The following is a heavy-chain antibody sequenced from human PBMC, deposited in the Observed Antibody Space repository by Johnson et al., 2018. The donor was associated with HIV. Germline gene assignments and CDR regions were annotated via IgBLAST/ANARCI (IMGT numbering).Heavy chain of an antibody. J-gene: IGHJ3*02. D-gene: IGHD4-17*01. Sequence: QVQLVESGGDLIKPGGSLRLSCATSNFTFKDYYMNWIRQAPGKGLEWVAVISYDGSNKYYADSVRGRFTISRDNSKNTLYLQMNSLRAEDTVVYYCARDGTTEPSGDGFDIWGQGTMVTVSS. CDR3: ARDGTTEPSGDGFDI. V-gene: IGHV3-30-3*01. CDR1: NFTFKDYY. CDR2: ISYDGSNK.